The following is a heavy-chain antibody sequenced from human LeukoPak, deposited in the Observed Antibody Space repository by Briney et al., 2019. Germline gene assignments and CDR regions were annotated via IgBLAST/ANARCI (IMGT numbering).Heavy chain of an antibody. CDR2: IRYDGSNK. CDR1: GFTFSSYG. V-gene: IGHV3-30*02. CDR3: AKDSEALRFLEWLSIMVDY. Sequence: GGPLRLSCAASGFTFSSYGMHWVRQAPGKGLEWVAFIRYDGSNKYYADSVKGRFTISRDNSKNTLYLQMNSLRAEDTAVYYCAKDSEALRFLEWLSIMVDYWGQGTLVTVSS. D-gene: IGHD3-3*01. J-gene: IGHJ4*02.